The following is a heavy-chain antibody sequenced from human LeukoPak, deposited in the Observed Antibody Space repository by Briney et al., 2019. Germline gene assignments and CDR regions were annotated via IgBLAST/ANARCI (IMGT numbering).Heavy chain of an antibody. V-gene: IGHV3-11*01. D-gene: IGHD3-9*01. CDR3: ARDTDILTGYFDY. CDR2: ISSSGSTI. J-gene: IGHJ4*02. Sequence: PGGSLRLSCAVSGFTFSDYYMSWIRQAPGKGLEWVSYISSSGSTIYYADSVKGRFTISRDNAKNSLYLQMNSLRAEDTAVYYCARDTDILTGYFDYWGQGTLVTVSS. CDR1: GFTFSDYY.